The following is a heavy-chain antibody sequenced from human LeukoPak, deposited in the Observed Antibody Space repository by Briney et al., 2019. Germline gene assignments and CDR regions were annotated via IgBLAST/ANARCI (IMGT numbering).Heavy chain of an antibody. Sequence: ASVKVSCKASGYTFTSYAVHWVRQAPGQRLEWMGWINAGNGNTQYSQNFQGRVTITRDTSANTAYMELSSLRSEDTAVYYCARPMVRGVIRADAFDIWGQGTMVTVSS. V-gene: IGHV1-3*01. CDR2: INAGNGNT. CDR3: ARPMVRGVIRADAFDI. D-gene: IGHD3-10*01. J-gene: IGHJ3*02. CDR1: GYTFTSYA.